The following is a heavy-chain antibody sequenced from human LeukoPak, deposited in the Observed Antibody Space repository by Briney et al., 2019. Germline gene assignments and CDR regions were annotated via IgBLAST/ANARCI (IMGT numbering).Heavy chain of an antibody. J-gene: IGHJ4*02. CDR1: GGSFSGYY. CDR2: INHSGST. Sequence: NPSETLSLTCAVYGGSFSGYYWSWIRQPPGKGLEWIGEINHSGSTNYNPSLKSRVTISVDTSKNQFSLKLSSVTAADTAVYYCASTHYYDSSGYLDWGQGTLVTVSS. CDR3: ASTHYYDSSGYLD. D-gene: IGHD3-22*01. V-gene: IGHV4-34*01.